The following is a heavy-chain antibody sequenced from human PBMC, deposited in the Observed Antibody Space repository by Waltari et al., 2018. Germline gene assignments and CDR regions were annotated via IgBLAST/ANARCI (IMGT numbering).Heavy chain of an antibody. V-gene: IGHV4-38-2*01. CDR2: ISHSVRT. J-gene: IGHJ2*01. CDR1: GYSISSGYY. Sequence: QVQLQESGPGLVKPSETLSLTCAVAGYSISSGYYWGWIRQPPGKGLEWIGGISHSVRTYYNPSLKSRVTISVDTSKNQFSLKLSSVTAADTAVYYCARPVAAAGPTDWYFDLWGRGTLVTVSS. CDR3: ARPVAAAGPTDWYFDL. D-gene: IGHD6-13*01.